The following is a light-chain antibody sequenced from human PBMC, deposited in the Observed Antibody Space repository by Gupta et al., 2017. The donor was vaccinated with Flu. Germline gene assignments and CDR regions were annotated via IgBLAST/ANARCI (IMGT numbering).Light chain of an antibody. V-gene: IGKV3-20*01. CDR1: HSVASNY. CDR2: GAS. Sequence: DIVLTQSPGSLSLSPGERATLSCRASHSVASNYVAWYQQRPGQPPRLLIYGASSRASGIPDRFSGSGSGADFTLSIARLLPEDLAVYYCRQECSPPLSFGGGTKVEIK. CDR3: RQECSPPLS. J-gene: IGKJ4*01.